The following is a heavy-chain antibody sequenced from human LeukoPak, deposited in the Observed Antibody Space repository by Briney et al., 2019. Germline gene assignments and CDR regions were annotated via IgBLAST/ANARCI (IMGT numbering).Heavy chain of an antibody. CDR1: GFTVSSNY. Sequence: GGSLRLSCAASGFTVSSNYMSWVRQAPGKGLEWVSVIYSGGSTYYADSVKGRFTISRDNSKNTLYLQMNSLRAEDTAVYYCARPEWELEFDYWGQGTLVTVSS. CDR2: IYSGGST. CDR3: ARPEWELEFDY. D-gene: IGHD1-26*01. V-gene: IGHV3-53*01. J-gene: IGHJ4*02.